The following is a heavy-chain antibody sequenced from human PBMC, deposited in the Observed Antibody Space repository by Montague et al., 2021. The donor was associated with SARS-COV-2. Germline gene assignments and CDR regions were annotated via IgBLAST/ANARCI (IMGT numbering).Heavy chain of an antibody. CDR1: GVVELRRR. CDR3: ERADRRYPATPHLYYYKGMEL. V-gene: IGHV4-61*10. Sequence: SETLSLTCTVSGVVELRRRSEEHTSELQSPCKLVCRLQLGGKSSYNSSLKSRVTISVDTSKNQVPLNLRSVTAADTAVYFCERADRRYPATPHLYYYKGMELWGQGTTGTGS. CDR2: LQLGGKS. J-gene: IGHJ6*02. D-gene: IGHD2-15*01.